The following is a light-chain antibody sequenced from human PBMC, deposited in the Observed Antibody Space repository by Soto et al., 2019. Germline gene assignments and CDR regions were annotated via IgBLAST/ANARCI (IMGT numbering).Light chain of an antibody. V-gene: IGKV3-15*01. J-gene: IGKJ4*01. CDR3: QQYTYWPPLIT. Sequence: EIVMTQSPATLSVSPGGRATLSCRAGESVASNLAWYQQKPGQAPRLLFYRASTRATGVPARFSASGSGTEFTLTISSLQSEDFAVYYCQQYTYWPPLITFGGGTKVEI. CDR2: RAS. CDR1: ESVASN.